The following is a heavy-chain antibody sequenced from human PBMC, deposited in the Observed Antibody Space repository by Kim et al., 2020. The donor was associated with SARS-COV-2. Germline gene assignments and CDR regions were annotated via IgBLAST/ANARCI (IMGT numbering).Heavy chain of an antibody. CDR2: TSYEGSTN. J-gene: IGHJ4*02. CDR1: GFTFNVFG. V-gene: IGHV3-33*05. CDR3: ARAGTSWSIDH. D-gene: IGHD6-13*01. Sequence: GGSLRLSCAASGFTFNVFGMQWVRHVPGKGLEWVSITSYEGSTNYYADSVKGRFTISRDNSKNTLYLQMNSLRAEDTAVYYCARAGTSWSIDHWGQGALVTVSS.